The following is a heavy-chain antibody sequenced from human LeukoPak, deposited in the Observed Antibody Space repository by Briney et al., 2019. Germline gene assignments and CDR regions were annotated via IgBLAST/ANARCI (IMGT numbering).Heavy chain of an antibody. CDR1: GFTFNTYE. CDR3: ARGGNYGYLWNAFDI. V-gene: IGHV3-48*03. J-gene: IGHJ3*02. D-gene: IGHD5-18*01. Sequence: GGSLRLSCAASGFTFNTYEMNWVRQAPGKGLEWVSYITSSGTTIYYADSVKGRFTMFRDNAETSLYLQMNSLRAGDTAVYYCARGGNYGYLWNAFDIWGQGTMVTVSS. CDR2: ITSSGTTI.